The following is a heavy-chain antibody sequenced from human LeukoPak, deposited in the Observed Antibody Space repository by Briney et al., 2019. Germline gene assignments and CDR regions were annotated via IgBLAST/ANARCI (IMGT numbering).Heavy chain of an antibody. V-gene: IGHV1-18*01. CDR1: GYTFTSYG. D-gene: IGHD3-3*01. CDR3: ARGSPKITIFGVVISYWFDP. CDR2: ISAYNGNT. J-gene: IGHJ5*02. Sequence: ASVKVSCKASGYTFTSYGISWVRQAPGQGHEWMGWISAYNGNTNYAQKLQGRVTMTSDTSTSTAYMELRSLRSDDTVVYYCARGSPKITIFGVVISYWFDPWGQGTLVTVSS.